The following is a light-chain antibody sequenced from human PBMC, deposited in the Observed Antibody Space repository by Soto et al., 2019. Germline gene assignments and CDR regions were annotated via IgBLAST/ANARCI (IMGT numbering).Light chain of an antibody. V-gene: IGKV1-5*01. CDR1: QSISSW. CDR3: QQYNSYSLMYT. Sequence: DIQMTQSPSTLSASVGDRVTITCRASQSISSWLAWYQQKPGKAPKLLIYDASSLESGVPSSFSGSGSGTEFPLPISSLQPDDFASYYCQQYNSYSLMYTFGQGTKLEIK. J-gene: IGKJ2*01. CDR2: DAS.